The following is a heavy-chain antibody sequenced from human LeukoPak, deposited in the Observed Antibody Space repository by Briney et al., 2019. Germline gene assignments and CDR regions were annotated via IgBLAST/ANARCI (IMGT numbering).Heavy chain of an antibody. CDR1: GGSISSNNW. Sequence: SETLSLTCSVSGGSISSNNWWTWVRQPPGKGLEWIGTIFHSGSTYYNPSLKSRVTISVDTSKNQFSLKLSSVTAADTAVYYCARQGCSSTSCYKGHYYMDVWGKGTTVTVSS. CDR2: IFHSGST. CDR3: ARQGCSSTSCYKGHYYMDV. V-gene: IGHV4-4*02. D-gene: IGHD2-2*02. J-gene: IGHJ6*03.